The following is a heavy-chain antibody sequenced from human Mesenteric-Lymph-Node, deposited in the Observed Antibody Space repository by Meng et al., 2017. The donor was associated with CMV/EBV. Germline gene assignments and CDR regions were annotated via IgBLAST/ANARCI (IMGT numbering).Heavy chain of an antibody. J-gene: IGHJ4*02. D-gene: IGHD6-6*01. V-gene: IGHV3-11*04. CDR1: GFTFSDYY. CDR3: ARQYSSSSGKTFDY. Sequence: GESLKISCAASGFTFSDYYMSWIRQAPGKGLEWVSYISSSGSTIYYADSVKGRFTISRDNAKNSLYLQMNSLRAEDTAVYYCARQYSSSSGKTFDYWGQGTLVTVSS. CDR2: ISSSGSTI.